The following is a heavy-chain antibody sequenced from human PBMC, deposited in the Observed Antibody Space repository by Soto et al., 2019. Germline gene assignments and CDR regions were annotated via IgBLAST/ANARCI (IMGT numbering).Heavy chain of an antibody. CDR1: GFTFSDHA. D-gene: IGHD1-26*01. CDR3: VKEGKMGVEGFDF. J-gene: IGHJ4*02. CDR2: IRGDLVTT. V-gene: IGHV3-23*01. Sequence: EMHLLESGGDLVQPGGSLGLSCATSGFTFSDHAMHWVRQAPGEGLEWVSGIRGDLVTTPYADSVKGRFTISRDNSKNTLYLQMNSLRAEDTAIYYCVKEGKMGVEGFDFWGQGTLVTVSS.